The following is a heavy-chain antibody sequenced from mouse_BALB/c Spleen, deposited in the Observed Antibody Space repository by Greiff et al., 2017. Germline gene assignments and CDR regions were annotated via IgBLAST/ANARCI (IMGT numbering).Heavy chain of an antibody. V-gene: IGHV5-17*02. J-gene: IGHJ2*01. CDR2: ISSGSSTI. CDR3: ARAVYGPFDY. Sequence: EVNVVESGGGLVKPGGSLKLSCAASGFTFSSYAMSWVRQAPEKGLEWVAYISSGSSTIYYADTVKGRFTISRDNPKNTLFLQMTSLRSEDTAMYYCARAVYGPFDYWGQGTTLTVSS. D-gene: IGHD1-1*01. CDR1: GFTFSSYA.